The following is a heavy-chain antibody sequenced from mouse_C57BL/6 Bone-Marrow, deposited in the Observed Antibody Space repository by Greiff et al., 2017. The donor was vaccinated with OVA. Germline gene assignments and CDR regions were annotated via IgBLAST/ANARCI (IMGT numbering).Heavy chain of an antibody. J-gene: IGHJ2*01. V-gene: IGHV1-4*01. CDR2: IDPSSDYT. Sequence: QVQLKQSGAELARPGASVKMSCKASGYTFTSYTMHWVKQRPGQGLEWIGYIDPSSDYTKYNQKFKDKATLTADKSSSTAYMQLSSLTTEDSAVYYCARGYYVDYWGQGTTLTVSA. CDR1: GYTFTSYT. CDR3: ARGYYVDY.